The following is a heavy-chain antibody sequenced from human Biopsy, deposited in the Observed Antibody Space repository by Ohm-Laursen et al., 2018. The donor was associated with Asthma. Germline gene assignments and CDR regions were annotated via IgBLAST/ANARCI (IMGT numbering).Heavy chain of an antibody. CDR2: VSWNSGSI. J-gene: IGHJ4*02. CDR3: VKDIRLQLWGFDS. CDR1: GFTFDDYA. V-gene: IGHV3-9*01. D-gene: IGHD6-13*01. Sequence: SLTLSCAASGFTFDDYAMHWVRQAPGKGLGWVSGVSWNSGSIDYADSVKGRFTISRDNAKNSLYLQMNSLRGVDTALYYCVKDIRLQLWGFDSWGQGTLVTVSS.